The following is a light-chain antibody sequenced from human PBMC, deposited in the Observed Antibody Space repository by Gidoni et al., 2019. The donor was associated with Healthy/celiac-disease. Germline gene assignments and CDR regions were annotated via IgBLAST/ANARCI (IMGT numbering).Light chain of an antibody. CDR2: DVS. V-gene: IGLV2-14*01. J-gene: IGLJ3*02. Sequence: QSALTQPASVPGSPGQSITISCTGTSSDVVGYNYVSWYQQHPGKAPKLMIYDVSNRPSGVSNRFSGSKSGNTASLTISGLQAEDEADYYCSSYTSSSTLVFGGGTKLTVL. CDR1: SSDVVGYNY. CDR3: SSYTSSSTLV.